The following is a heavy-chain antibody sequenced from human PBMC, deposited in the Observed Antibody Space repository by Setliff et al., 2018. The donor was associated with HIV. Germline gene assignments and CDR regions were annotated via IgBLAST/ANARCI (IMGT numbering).Heavy chain of an antibody. J-gene: IGHJ6*03. D-gene: IGHD3-10*01. V-gene: IGHV4-4*08. CDR2: IYTSENT. CDR3: ARGPSINTIRARGYYMDV. Sequence: LEWIGYIYTSENTNYNPSLKSRLTISVDTSKNQFSLKLSSVTAADTAVYYCARGPSINTIRARGYYMDVWAKGTTVTVSS.